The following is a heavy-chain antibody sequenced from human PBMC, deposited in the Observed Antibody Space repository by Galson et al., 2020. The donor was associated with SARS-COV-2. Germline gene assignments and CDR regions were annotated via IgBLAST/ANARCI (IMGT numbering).Heavy chain of an antibody. J-gene: IGHJ6*02. CDR1: GFTFSSYC. Sequence: GGSLRLSCAASGFTFSSYCMHWVRQAPGKGLVWVSRINSDGSTTSSEASENGRSTISRDTTKNTLYLQMNSRRAEDTAVYYWARDRQTYYDFWCGCCFADLIVSCYYYGMDVWGQGTTVTVSS. D-gene: IGHD3-3*01. CDR2: INSDGSTT. V-gene: IGHV3-74*01. CDR3: ARDRQTYYDFWCGCCFADLIVSCYYYGMDV.